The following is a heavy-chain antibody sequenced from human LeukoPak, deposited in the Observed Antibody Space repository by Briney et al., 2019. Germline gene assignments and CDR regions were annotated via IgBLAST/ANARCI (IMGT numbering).Heavy chain of an antibody. J-gene: IGHJ6*02. Sequence: GRSLRLSCAASGFTFSSYGMHWVRQAPGKGLEWVALIWYDGNNKYYADSVKGRFTISRDNSKNTLYLQLNSLRAEDTAVYYCASLVDTAGSYYYYGMDVWGQGTTVTVSS. V-gene: IGHV3-33*01. CDR1: GFTFSSYG. CDR2: IWYDGNNK. D-gene: IGHD5-18*01. CDR3: ASLVDTAGSYYYYGMDV.